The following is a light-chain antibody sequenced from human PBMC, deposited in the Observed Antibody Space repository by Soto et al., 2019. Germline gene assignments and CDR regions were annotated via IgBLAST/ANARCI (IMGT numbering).Light chain of an antibody. CDR1: SSNIGAGYD. V-gene: IGLV1-40*01. CDR3: QSFDRRLSGDVV. CDR2: GNN. J-gene: IGLJ2*01. Sequence: QLVLTQPPSVSGAPGQRVTISCTGSSSNIGAGYDVHWYQQLPGTAPKLLIHGNNNRPTGVPDRFSGSKSGTSASLAITGLQAEDEADYHCQSFDRRLSGDVVFGGGTKLTVL.